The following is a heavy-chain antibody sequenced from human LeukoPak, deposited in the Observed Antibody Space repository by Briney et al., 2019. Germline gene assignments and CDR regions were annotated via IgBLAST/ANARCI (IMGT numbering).Heavy chain of an antibody. CDR1: GFTFSSTW. Sequence: GESLRLSCAASGFTFSSTWMNWVRQAPGKGLEWVGRIKSKSDGGTIDYAAPVKGRFTTSRDDSKNTLYLQMHSLTTEDTAVYYCATTRTYWGQGTLVTVSS. CDR2: IKSKSDGGTI. V-gene: IGHV3-15*07. CDR3: ATTRTY. J-gene: IGHJ4*02.